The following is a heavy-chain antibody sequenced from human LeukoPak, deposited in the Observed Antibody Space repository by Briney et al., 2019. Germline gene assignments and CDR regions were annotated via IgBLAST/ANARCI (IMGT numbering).Heavy chain of an antibody. V-gene: IGHV3-72*01. CDR2: SRNKANSYNI. J-gene: IGHJ4*02. CDR1: GFIFSDHY. Sequence: GGSLRLSCAVSGFIFSDHYMDWVRQAPGKGLEWVGRSRNKANSYNIEYAASVKGRFTISRDDSKNSLDLQMNSLKTEDTAVYYCGRPGSYSAFDYWGQGILVTVSS. D-gene: IGHD1-26*01. CDR3: GRPGSYSAFDY.